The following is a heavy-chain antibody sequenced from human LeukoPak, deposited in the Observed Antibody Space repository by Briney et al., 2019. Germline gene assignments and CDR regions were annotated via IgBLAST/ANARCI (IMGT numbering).Heavy chain of an antibody. CDR1: GFTFSSYG. Sequence: GGSLRLSCAASGFTFSSYGMNWVRQAPGKGLEWVSYISSSSSTIYYADSVKGRFAISRDNAKNSLYLQMNSLRAEDTAVYYCARGVVVVAATPPWFDPWGQGTLVTVSS. D-gene: IGHD2-15*01. J-gene: IGHJ5*02. V-gene: IGHV3-48*01. CDR2: ISSSSSTI. CDR3: ARGVVVVAATPPWFDP.